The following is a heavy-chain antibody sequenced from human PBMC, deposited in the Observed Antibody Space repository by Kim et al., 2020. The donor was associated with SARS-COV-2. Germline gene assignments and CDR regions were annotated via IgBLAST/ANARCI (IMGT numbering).Heavy chain of an antibody. CDR3: ARGVRTISNYGY. Sequence: GYAQKFQGRVTMTMDPSITTAYMEVSSLRSEDTAVYYCARGVRTISNYGYWGQGTLVTVSS. J-gene: IGHJ4*02. D-gene: IGHD3-9*01. V-gene: IGHV1-8*01.